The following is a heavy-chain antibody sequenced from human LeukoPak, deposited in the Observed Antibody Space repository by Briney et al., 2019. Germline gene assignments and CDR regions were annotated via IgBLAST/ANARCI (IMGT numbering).Heavy chain of an antibody. D-gene: IGHD6-13*01. CDR3: ARDSGRAAAGTTNWFDP. CDR2: ISYDGSNK. Sequence: GGSLRLSCAASGFTFSSYAMHWVRQAPGKGLEWVAVISYDGSNKYYADSVKGRFTISRDNAKNSLYLQMNSLRAEDTAVYYCARDSGRAAAGTTNWFDPWGQGTLVTVSS. J-gene: IGHJ5*02. V-gene: IGHV3-30-3*01. CDR1: GFTFSSYA.